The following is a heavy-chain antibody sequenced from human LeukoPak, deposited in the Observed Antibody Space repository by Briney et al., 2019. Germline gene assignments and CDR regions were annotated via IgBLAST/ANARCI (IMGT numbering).Heavy chain of an antibody. CDR1: GYTFTGYY. J-gene: IGHJ4*02. CDR2: INPNSGGT. Sequence: ASVKVSCKASGYTFTGYYMHWVRQAPGQGLEWMGWINPNSGGTNYAQKFQGRVTMTEDTSTDTAYMELSSLRSEDTAVYYCATDFVLGYCSGGSCYLNWGQGTLVTVSS. CDR3: ATDFVLGYCSGGSCYLN. D-gene: IGHD2-15*01. V-gene: IGHV1-2*02.